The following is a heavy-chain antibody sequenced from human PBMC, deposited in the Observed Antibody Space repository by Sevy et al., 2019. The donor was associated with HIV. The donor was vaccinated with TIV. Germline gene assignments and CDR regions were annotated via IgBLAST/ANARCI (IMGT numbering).Heavy chain of an antibody. J-gene: IGHJ3*02. Sequence: GGSLRLSCAPSGFTFSSYAMSWVRQAPGKGLEWVSASSGSGGRTYYADSVKGRFTISRDNSKNTLYLQMNSLGAEDTAVYYCAKIQVGATTGDAFDIWGQGTMVTVSS. CDR3: AKIQVGATTGDAFDI. V-gene: IGHV3-23*01. CDR2: SSGSGGRT. D-gene: IGHD1-26*01. CDR1: GFTFSSYA.